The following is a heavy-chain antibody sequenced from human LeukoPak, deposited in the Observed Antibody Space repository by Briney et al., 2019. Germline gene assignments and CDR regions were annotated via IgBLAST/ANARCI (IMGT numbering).Heavy chain of an antibody. V-gene: IGHV4-34*01. CDR3: ARDHQVPAGFQH. CDR1: GGSFSGYY. D-gene: IGHD2-2*01. CDR2: INHSGST. Sequence: SETLSLTCAVYGGSFSGYYWSWIRQPPGKGLEWIGEINHSGSTNYNPSLKSRVTISVDTSKNQFSLKLSSVTAADTAVYYCARDHQVPAGFQHWGQGTLVTVSS. J-gene: IGHJ1*01.